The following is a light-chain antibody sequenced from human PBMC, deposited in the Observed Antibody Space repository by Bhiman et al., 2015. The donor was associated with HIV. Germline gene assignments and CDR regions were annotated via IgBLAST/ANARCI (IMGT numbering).Light chain of an antibody. J-gene: IGLJ2*01. V-gene: IGLV2-14*03. CDR2: LVS. CDR3: SSYASSSTLV. CDR1: SSDVGAYNY. Sequence: QSALTQPASVSGSPGQSITISCTGSSSDVGAYNYVSWYQQHPGKAPKLMISLVSKRPSGVSNRFSGSKSANTASLTISGLQAEDEADYYCSSYASSSTLVFGGGTQLTVL.